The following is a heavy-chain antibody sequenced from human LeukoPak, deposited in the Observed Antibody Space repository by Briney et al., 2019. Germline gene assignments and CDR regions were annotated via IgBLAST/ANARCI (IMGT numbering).Heavy chain of an antibody. Sequence: PGGSLRLSCAASGFTFSSYAMSWVRQAPGKGLEWVSVIYSGGSTYYADSVKGRFTISRDNSKNTLYLQMNSLRAEDTAVYYCASSPGTEMATSYFDYWGQGTLVTVSS. CDR2: IYSGGST. CDR1: GFTFSSYA. J-gene: IGHJ4*02. CDR3: ASSPGTEMATSYFDY. V-gene: IGHV3-66*01. D-gene: IGHD5-12*01.